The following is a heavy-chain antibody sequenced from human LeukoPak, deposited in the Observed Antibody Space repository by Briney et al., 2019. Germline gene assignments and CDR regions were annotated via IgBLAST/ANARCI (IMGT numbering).Heavy chain of an antibody. CDR1: GGSISSGSYY. D-gene: IGHD2-2*01. CDR2: INHSGST. J-gene: IGHJ4*02. CDR3: ARHVCSSTSCYLYFDY. Sequence: SETLSLTCTVSGGSISSGSYYWSWIRQPPGKGLEWIGEINHSGSTNYNPSLKSRVTISVDTSKNQFSLKLSSVTAADTAVYYCARHVCSSTSCYLYFDYWGQGTLVTVSS. V-gene: IGHV4-39*01.